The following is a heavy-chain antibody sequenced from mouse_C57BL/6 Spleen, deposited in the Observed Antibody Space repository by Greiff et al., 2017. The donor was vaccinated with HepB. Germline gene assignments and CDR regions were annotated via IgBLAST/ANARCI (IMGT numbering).Heavy chain of an antibody. CDR2: IYPGDGDT. CDR1: GYAFSSYW. J-gene: IGHJ3*01. CDR3: ARSPYYSTAWFAY. D-gene: IGHD2-5*01. Sequence: VQLQESGAELVKPGASVKISCKASGYAFSSYWMNWVKQRPGKGLEWIGQIYPGDGDTNYNGKFKGKATLTADKSSSTAYMQLSILTSEDSAVYFCARSPYYSTAWFAYWGQGTLVTVSA. V-gene: IGHV1-80*01.